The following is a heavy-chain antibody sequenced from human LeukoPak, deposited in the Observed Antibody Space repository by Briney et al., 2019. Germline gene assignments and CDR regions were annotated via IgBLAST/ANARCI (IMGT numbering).Heavy chain of an antibody. CDR2: INPSGGST. CDR1: GYTFTSYY. J-gene: IGHJ4*02. V-gene: IGHV1-46*01. CDR3: AAGQWLVRTDY. D-gene: IGHD6-19*01. Sequence: ASVTVSCTASGYTFTSYYMHWVRQAPGQGLEWMGIINPSGGSTSYAQKFQGRVTMTRDTSTSTVYMELSSLRSEDTAVYYCAAGQWLVRTDYWGQGTLVTVSS.